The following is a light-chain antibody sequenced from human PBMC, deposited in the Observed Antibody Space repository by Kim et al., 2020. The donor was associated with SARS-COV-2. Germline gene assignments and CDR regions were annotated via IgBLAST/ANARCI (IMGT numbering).Light chain of an antibody. CDR3: QQYHKWPLT. V-gene: IGKV3D-15*01. CDR2: GTS. Sequence: IVMMQSPATLSVSPGESATLSCRATQSVSSNVAWYQKKPGQAPRLLMYGTSTRATGIPARFSGSGSGTQLTLTISGLQSEDSALYYCQQYHKWPLTFGQGTKVDIK. J-gene: IGKJ1*01. CDR1: QSVSSN.